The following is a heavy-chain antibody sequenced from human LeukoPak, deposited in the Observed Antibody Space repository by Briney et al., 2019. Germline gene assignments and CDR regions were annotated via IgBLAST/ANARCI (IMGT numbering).Heavy chain of an antibody. CDR3: ARDQWSYYDSQPQRNAAFDI. Sequence: SVKVSCKASGGTFSSYAISWVRQAPGQGLEWMGRIIPIFGIANYAQKFQGRVTITADKSTSTAYMELSSLRSEDTAVDYCARDQWSYYDSQPQRNAAFDIWGQGTMVTVSS. V-gene: IGHV1-69*04. D-gene: IGHD3-22*01. CDR1: GGTFSSYA. J-gene: IGHJ3*02. CDR2: IIPIFGIA.